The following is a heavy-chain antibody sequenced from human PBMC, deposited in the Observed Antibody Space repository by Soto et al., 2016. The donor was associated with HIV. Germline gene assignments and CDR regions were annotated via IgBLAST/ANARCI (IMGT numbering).Heavy chain of an antibody. J-gene: IGHJ3*02. Sequence: QVQLVQSGAEVKKPGSSVKVSCKASGGTFSSHAISWVRQAPGQGLEWMGGIIPIFGTANYAQKFQGRVTIIADESTRTAYMELSSLRSEDTAAYYCARGRGGGAFDIWGQGTMVTVSS. CDR3: ARGRGGGAFDI. D-gene: IGHD3-16*01. CDR2: IIPIFGTA. CDR1: GGTFSSHA. V-gene: IGHV1-69*13.